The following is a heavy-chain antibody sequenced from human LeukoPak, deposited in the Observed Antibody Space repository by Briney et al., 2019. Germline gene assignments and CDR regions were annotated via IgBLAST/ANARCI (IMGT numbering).Heavy chain of an antibody. Sequence: ASVKVSCTASGYTFTGYYMHWVRQAPGQGLEWMGWINPNSGGTNYAQKFQGRVTMTRDTSISTAYMELSRLRSDDTAVYYCARGRGYSGLDAFDIWGQGTMVTVSS. CDR1: GYTFTGYY. D-gene: IGHD5-12*01. CDR2: INPNSGGT. J-gene: IGHJ3*02. V-gene: IGHV1-2*02. CDR3: ARGRGYSGLDAFDI.